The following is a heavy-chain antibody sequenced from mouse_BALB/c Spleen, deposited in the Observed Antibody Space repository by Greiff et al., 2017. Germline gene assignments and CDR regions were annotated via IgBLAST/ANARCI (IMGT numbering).Heavy chain of an antibody. CDR2: IWAGGST. CDR1: GFSLTSYG. V-gene: IGHV2-9*02. CDR3: AREYGNYYYAMDY. J-gene: IGHJ4*01. Sequence: VQLVESGPGLVAPSQSLSITCTVSGFSLTSYGVHWVRQPPGKGLEWLGVIWAGGSTNYNSALMSRLSISKDNSKSQVFLKMNSLQTDDTAMYYCAREYGNYYYAMDYWGQGTSVTVSS. D-gene: IGHD2-10*02.